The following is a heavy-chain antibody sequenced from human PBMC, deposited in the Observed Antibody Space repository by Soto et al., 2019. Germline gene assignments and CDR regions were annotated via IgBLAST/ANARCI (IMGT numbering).Heavy chain of an antibody. V-gene: IGHV1-69*13. J-gene: IGHJ5*02. Sequence: ASVKVSCKASGGTFSSYAISWVRQAPGQGLEWMGGIIPIFGTANYAQKFQGRVTITADESTSTAYMELSSLRSEDTAVYYCARDFNYDILTGSGWFYPWGQGTLVTVSS. CDR2: IIPIFGTA. CDR3: ARDFNYDILTGSGWFYP. D-gene: IGHD3-9*01. CDR1: GGTFSSYA.